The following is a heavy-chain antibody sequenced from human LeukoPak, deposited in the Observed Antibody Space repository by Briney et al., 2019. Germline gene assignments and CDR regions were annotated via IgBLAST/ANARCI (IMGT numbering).Heavy chain of an antibody. Sequence: SETLSLTCAVYGGSFSGYYWSWIRQPPGKGLEWIGEINHSGSTNYNPSLKSRVTISVDTSKNQFSLKLSSVTAADTAVYYCARGPSRDGLQHYFDYWGQGTLVTVSS. CDR3: ARGPSRDGLQHYFDY. CDR1: GGSFSGYY. V-gene: IGHV4-34*01. CDR2: INHSGST. D-gene: IGHD5-24*01. J-gene: IGHJ4*02.